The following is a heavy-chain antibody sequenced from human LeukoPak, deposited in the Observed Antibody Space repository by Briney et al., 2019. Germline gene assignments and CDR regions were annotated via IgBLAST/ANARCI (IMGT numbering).Heavy chain of an antibody. V-gene: IGHV3-48*03. J-gene: IGHJ6*04. CDR1: GFTLSSYE. CDR2: ISSSGSTI. D-gene: IGHD3-10*02. CDR3: AELGITMIGGV. Sequence: GGAVRLSRAACGFTLSSYEMMWVRQAPGRGLEGVSYISSSGSTIYYAAPVKGRFTISRDNAKNSLYPQMNRLRGDDTAVYYCAELGITMIGGVWGKGATVTISS.